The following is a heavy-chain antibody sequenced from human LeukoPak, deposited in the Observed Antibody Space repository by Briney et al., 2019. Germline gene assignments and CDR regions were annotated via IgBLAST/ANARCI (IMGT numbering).Heavy chain of an antibody. V-gene: IGHV4-34*01. CDR1: GGSFSGYY. D-gene: IGHD3-22*01. CDR2: INHIVIT. Sequence: SETPSLTCAVYGGSFSGYYWSWIRTRPGKGLGWIGEINHIVITTYTPSLKSRVTISVDTSKNQFSLKLTSVTAADTAVYYCARGGTISPGVTMIVVAAEDRHAFDIWGQGTVVTVSS. CDR3: ARGGTISPGVTMIVVAAEDRHAFDI. J-gene: IGHJ3*02.